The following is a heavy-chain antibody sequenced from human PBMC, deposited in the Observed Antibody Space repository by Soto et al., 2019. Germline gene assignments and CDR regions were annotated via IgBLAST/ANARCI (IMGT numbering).Heavy chain of an antibody. Sequence: ASVKVSCKASGYTFTSYDINWVRQATGQGLEWMGWMNPNSGNTGYAQKFQGRVTMTRNTSISTAYMELSSPRSEDTAVYYCARGRMITFGGVIVYQYYYYYGMDVWGQGTTVTVSS. J-gene: IGHJ6*02. CDR3: ARGRMITFGGVIVYQYYYYYGMDV. CDR2: MNPNSGNT. V-gene: IGHV1-8*01. D-gene: IGHD3-16*02. CDR1: GYTFTSYD.